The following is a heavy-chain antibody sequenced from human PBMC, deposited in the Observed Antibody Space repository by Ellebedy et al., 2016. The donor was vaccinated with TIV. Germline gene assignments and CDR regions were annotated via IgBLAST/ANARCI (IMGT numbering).Heavy chain of an antibody. Sequence: GESLKISXTASGYSFTTYWIGWVRQTPGKGQEWMGIIYPGDSDTRYSPSFQGQVTISADKSISTAYLQWSSLKASDTAMYYCARYDSDGGAFDIWGQGTMVTVSS. CDR2: IYPGDSDT. CDR3: ARYDSDGGAFDI. D-gene: IGHD3-9*01. CDR1: GYSFTTYW. V-gene: IGHV5-51*01. J-gene: IGHJ3*02.